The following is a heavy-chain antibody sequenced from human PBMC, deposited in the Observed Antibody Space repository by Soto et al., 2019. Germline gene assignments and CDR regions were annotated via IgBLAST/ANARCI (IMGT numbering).Heavy chain of an antibody. CDR3: ARTGVYTSQGDYFDS. Sequence: SETLSLTCAVSGASISGGGNSWNWIRQPPGKGLEWIGYVHHTGSTYYTPSLKSRVTISLDRSKNQFSLKLTSVTAADTAVYYCARTGVYTSQGDYFDSWGQGALVTVSS. J-gene: IGHJ4*02. CDR2: VHHTGST. D-gene: IGHD2-8*01. CDR1: GASISGGGNS. V-gene: IGHV4-30-2*01.